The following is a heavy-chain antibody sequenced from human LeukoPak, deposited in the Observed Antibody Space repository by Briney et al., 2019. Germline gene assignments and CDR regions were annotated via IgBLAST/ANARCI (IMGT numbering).Heavy chain of an antibody. CDR2: VNHSGYT. CDR3: ARMTTGHDF. J-gene: IGHJ4*02. V-gene: IGHV4-34*01. D-gene: IGHD4-17*01. Sequence: SETLSLTCAVSGTSFSSYYWSWIRQPPGKGLEWIGEVNHSGYTNDNPSLKSRVTISVDTSKNQFSLRLRSVTAADTAVYFRARMTTGHDFWGQGTLVIVSS. CDR1: GTSFSSYY.